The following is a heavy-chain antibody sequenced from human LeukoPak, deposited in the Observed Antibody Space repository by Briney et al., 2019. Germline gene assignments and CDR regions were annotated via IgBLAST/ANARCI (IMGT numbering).Heavy chain of an antibody. CDR1: GFTFSSYA. D-gene: IGHD3-22*01. CDR2: ISYDGSNK. Sequence: GGSLRLSCAASGFTFSSYAMHWVRQAPGKGLGWVAVISYDGSNKYYADSVKGRFTISRDNSKNTLYLQMNSLRADDTAVYYCAREDRLYYDSSGAPDFWGQGTLVTVSS. CDR3: AREDRLYYDSSGAPDF. J-gene: IGHJ4*02. V-gene: IGHV3-30-3*01.